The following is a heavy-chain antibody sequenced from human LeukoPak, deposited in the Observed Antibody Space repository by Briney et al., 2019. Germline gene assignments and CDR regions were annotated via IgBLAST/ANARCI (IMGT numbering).Heavy chain of an antibody. CDR3: TTNFKELVSFFYFYYMDV. CDR2: IKTKSEGGTT. J-gene: IGHJ6*03. D-gene: IGHD1-7*01. Sequence: GGSLRLSCAASGFTFSSYGMHWVRQAPGKGLEWVGRIKTKSEGGTTDYAAPAKGRFTISRDDSKNALFLQMDSLKSDDTAIFSCTTNFKELVSFFYFYYMDVWGTGTTVTISS. CDR1: GFTFSSYG. V-gene: IGHV3-15*01.